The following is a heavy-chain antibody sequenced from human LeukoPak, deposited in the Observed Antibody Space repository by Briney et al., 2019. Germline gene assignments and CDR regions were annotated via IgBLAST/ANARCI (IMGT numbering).Heavy chain of an antibody. CDR1: GFTFSKYA. V-gene: IGHV4-59*01. CDR2: IYYSGST. J-gene: IGHJ5*02. Sequence: GSLRLSCAASGFTFSKYAMSWVRQPPGKGLEWIGYIYYSGSTNYNPSLKSRVTISVDTSKNQFSLKLSSVTAADTAVYYCARVWFGEFNWFDPWGQGTLVTVSS. D-gene: IGHD3-10*01. CDR3: ARVWFGEFNWFDP.